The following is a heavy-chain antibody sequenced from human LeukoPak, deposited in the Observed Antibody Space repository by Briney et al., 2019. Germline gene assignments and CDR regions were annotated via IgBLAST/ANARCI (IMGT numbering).Heavy chain of an antibody. D-gene: IGHD3/OR15-3a*01. Sequence: ASVKVSCKASGYTFTSHFMHWVRQAPGQGLEWMGIINPRGGSTSYTQKFQGRVTMTRDTSTSTVYMELSRLRSDDTAVYYCASSVAGLGAFDIWGQGTMVTVSS. CDR2: INPRGGST. CDR3: ASSVAGLGAFDI. CDR1: GYTFTSHF. V-gene: IGHV1-46*01. J-gene: IGHJ3*02.